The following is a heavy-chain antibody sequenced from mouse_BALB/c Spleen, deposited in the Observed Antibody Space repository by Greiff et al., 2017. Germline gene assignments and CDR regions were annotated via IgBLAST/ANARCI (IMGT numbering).Heavy chain of an antibody. CDR2: IYPGDGDT. J-gene: IGHJ4*01. D-gene: IGHD1-1*01. CDR1: GYAFSSYW. Sequence: VHLVESGAELVRPGSSVKISCKASGYAFSSYWMNWVKQRPGQGLEWIGQIYPGDGDTNYNGKFKGKATLTADKSSSTAYMQLSSLTSEDSAVYFCARVRYYGSSYAMDYWGQGTSVTVSS. CDR3: ARVRYYGSSYAMDY. V-gene: IGHV1-80*01.